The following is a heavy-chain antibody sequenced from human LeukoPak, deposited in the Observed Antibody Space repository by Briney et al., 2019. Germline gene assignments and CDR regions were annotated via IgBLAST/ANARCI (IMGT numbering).Heavy chain of an antibody. V-gene: IGHV3-30*18. D-gene: IGHD6-13*01. Sequence: PGGSLRLSCAASGFTFSSYGMHWVRQAPGKGLEWVAVISNDGSNKYYADSVKGRFTISGDNSKNTLYLQMNSLRAEDTAVYYCAKAGYSSSWYVDYWGQGTLVLVSS. CDR3: AKAGYSSSWYVDY. CDR2: ISNDGSNK. CDR1: GFTFSSYG. J-gene: IGHJ4*02.